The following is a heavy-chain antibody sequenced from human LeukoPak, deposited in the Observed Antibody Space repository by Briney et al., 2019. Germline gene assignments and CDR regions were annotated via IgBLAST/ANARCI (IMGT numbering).Heavy chain of an antibody. J-gene: IGHJ6*02. D-gene: IGHD3-10*02. V-gene: IGHV3-23*01. Sequence: PGGSLRLSCAASGFTFSDCAMSWVRQAPGKGLEWVSSIGSDGTESVRGRFAISRDNSKNTLFLQMSSLRAEDTALYYCAKDLHYYVAMDVWGQGTTVTVSS. CDR3: AKDLHYYVAMDV. CDR2: IGSDG. CDR1: GFTFSDCA.